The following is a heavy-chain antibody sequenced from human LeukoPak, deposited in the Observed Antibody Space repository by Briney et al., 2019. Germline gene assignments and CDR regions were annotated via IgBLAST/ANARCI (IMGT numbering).Heavy chain of an antibody. CDR2: ISGSGGGT. V-gene: IGHV3-23*01. J-gene: IGHJ4*02. Sequence: GSLRLSCAASGFTFSSYAMSWVRQAPGKGLEWVSGISGSGGGTYYADSVKGRFTISRDNSKNTLYLQMNSLRAEDTAVYYCAKDPYGDYVRYFDYWGQGTLVTVSS. D-gene: IGHD4-17*01. CDR3: AKDPYGDYVRYFDY. CDR1: GFTFSSYA.